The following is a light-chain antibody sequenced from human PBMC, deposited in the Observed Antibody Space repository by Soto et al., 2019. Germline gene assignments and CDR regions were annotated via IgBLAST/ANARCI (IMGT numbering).Light chain of an antibody. V-gene: IGLV2-23*01. Sequence: QSALTQPASVSGSPGQSITISCTGTSSDIGRYNLVSWYQQHPGKAPKLIIYEDIERPSGVSDRFSGSKSGNTAYLTISGLQTEDMADHYRCSYAGGASVVFGGGTKLSVL. CDR3: CSYAGGASVV. CDR2: EDI. J-gene: IGLJ2*01. CDR1: SSDIGRYNL.